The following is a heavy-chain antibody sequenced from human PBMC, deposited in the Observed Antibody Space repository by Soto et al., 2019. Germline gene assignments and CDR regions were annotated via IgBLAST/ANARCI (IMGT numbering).Heavy chain of an antibody. Sequence: SETLSLTCTVSGGSISSGGYYWSWIRQHPGKGLEWIGYIYYSGSTYYNPSLKSRVTISVDTSKNQFSLKLSSVTAADTAVYYCAREIIRATTGPYYFDYWGQGTLVTVSS. J-gene: IGHJ4*02. CDR3: AREIIRATTGPYYFDY. D-gene: IGHD4-17*01. CDR1: GGSISSGGYY. V-gene: IGHV4-31*03. CDR2: IYYSGST.